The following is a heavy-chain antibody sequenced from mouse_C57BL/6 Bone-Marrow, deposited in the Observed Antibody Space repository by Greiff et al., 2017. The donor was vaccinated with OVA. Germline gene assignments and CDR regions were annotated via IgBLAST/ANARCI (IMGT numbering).Heavy chain of an antibody. CDR3: ARPLYYGSTLYAMDY. V-gene: IGHV1-55*01. D-gene: IGHD1-1*01. J-gene: IGHJ4*01. Sequence: QVQLQQPGAELVKPGASVKMSCKASGYTFTSYWITWVKQRPGQGLEWIGDIYPGSGSTNYNEKFKSKATLTVDTSSSTAYMQLSSLTSEDSAVYYCARPLYYGSTLYAMDYWGQGTSVTVSS. CDR2: IYPGSGST. CDR1: GYTFTSYW.